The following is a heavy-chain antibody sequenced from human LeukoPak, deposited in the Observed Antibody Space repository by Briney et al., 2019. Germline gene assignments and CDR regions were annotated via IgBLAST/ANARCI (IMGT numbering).Heavy chain of an antibody. CDR2: IDPSGYST. CDR1: GYTFTSYY. CDR3: ARGAGADSGSWYRTDYYYYMDV. D-gene: IGHD6-13*01. J-gene: IGHJ6*03. V-gene: IGHV1-46*01. Sequence: GASVKVSCKASGYTFTSYYIHWVRQAPGQGLEWMGIIDPSGYSTTYAQKFQGRVTMTRDMSTSTVYMELSSLRSEDTAVFYCARGAGADSGSWYRTDYYYYMDVWGKGTTVTVSS.